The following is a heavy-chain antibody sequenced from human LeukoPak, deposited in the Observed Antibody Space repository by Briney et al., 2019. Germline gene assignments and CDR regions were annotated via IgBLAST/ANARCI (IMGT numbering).Heavy chain of an antibody. CDR2: ISYDGSNK. Sequence: GGSLRLSCAASGFTFSTYWMTWVRQAPGKGLEWVAVISYDGSNKYYADSVKGRFTFSRDNSKNTLYLQMNSLRAEDTAVYYCARAKTGFDYWGQGTLVTVSS. D-gene: IGHD1-1*01. CDR3: ARAKTGFDY. V-gene: IGHV3-30-3*01. J-gene: IGHJ4*02. CDR1: GFTFSTYW.